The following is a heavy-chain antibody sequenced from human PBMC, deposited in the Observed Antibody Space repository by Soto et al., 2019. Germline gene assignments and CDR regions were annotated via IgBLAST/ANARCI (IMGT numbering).Heavy chain of an antibody. J-gene: IGHJ6*02. V-gene: IGHV3-33*01. CDR1: GFTFSNYG. Sequence: QVQLVESGGGVVQPGRSLRLSCAASGFTFSNYGMHWVRQAPGKGLEWVAIIWHDGNNKYYADSVRGRFISSRDNSKNRLYLQMNSLRAEDTAVYYCASDLVGASDSYGLDVWGQGTPVTVSS. CDR2: IWHDGNNK. D-gene: IGHD1-26*01. CDR3: ASDLVGASDSYGLDV.